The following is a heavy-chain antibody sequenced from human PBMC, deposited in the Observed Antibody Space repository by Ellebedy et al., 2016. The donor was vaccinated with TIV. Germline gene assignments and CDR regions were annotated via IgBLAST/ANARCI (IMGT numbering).Heavy chain of an antibody. V-gene: IGHV3-21*06. J-gene: IGHJ4*02. D-gene: IGHD2-15*01. CDR3: ARGWSTPDS. CDR1: GFTFSNYN. CDR2: IRSTGSDK. Sequence: GESPKISCVASGFTFSNYNMNWVRQSPGKGLEWVSSIRSTGSDKYYAESVKGRFTISRDNAQNTLFLQMNSLRVEDTAVYYCARGWSTPDSWGQGTLVTVSS.